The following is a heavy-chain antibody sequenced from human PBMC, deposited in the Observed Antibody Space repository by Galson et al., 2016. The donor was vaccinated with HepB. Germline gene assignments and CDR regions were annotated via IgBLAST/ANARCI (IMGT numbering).Heavy chain of an antibody. V-gene: IGHV4-4*08. CDR1: GGSISGYF. D-gene: IGHD2-2*01. CDR3: ARGFCTSTSCPRDY. CDR2: ITNSGST. J-gene: IGHJ4*02. Sequence: LSLTCSVSGGSISGYFWSWIRQSPGRGLEWIGYITNSGSTDYSPPLKSRVAISVDTSRSQFPLKLSSVTAADTALYYCARGFCTSTSCPRDYWGQGTLVTVSS.